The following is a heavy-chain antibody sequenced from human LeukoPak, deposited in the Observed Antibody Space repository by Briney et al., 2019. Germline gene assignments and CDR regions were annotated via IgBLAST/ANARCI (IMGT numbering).Heavy chain of an antibody. Sequence: SETLSLTCAVYGGSFSGYYWSWIRQPPGKGLEWIGEINHSGSTNYNPSLKSRVTISVDTPKNQFSLKLSSVTAADTAVYYCARGRYCSGGSCYVDYWGQGTLVTVSS. CDR2: INHSGST. CDR1: GGSFSGYY. D-gene: IGHD2-15*01. V-gene: IGHV4-34*01. J-gene: IGHJ4*02. CDR3: ARGRYCSGGSCYVDY.